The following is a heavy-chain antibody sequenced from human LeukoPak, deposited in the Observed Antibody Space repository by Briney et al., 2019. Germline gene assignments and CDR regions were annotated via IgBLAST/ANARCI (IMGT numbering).Heavy chain of an antibody. D-gene: IGHD6-13*01. J-gene: IGHJ3*02. CDR3: VKGGGGRGSSWYWRAFDI. CDR1: GGSFSGYY. CDR2: INHSGST. Sequence: SETLSLTCAVYGGSFSGYYWSWIRQPPGKGLEWIGEINHSGSTNYNPSLKSRVTISVDTSKNQFSLKLSSVTAADTAVYYCVKGGGGRGSSWYWRAFDIWGQGTMVTVSS. V-gene: IGHV4-34*01.